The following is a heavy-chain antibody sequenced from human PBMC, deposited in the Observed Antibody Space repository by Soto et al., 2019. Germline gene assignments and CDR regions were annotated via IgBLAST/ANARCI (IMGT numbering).Heavy chain of an antibody. CDR1: GFTFSSYS. J-gene: IGHJ3*02. Sequence: EVQLVESGGGRVKRGGSLRLYCAASGFTFSSYSRNWVRQAPGKGLEWVSSISSSSSYIYYADSVKGRFTISRDNAKNSLYLQMNSLRAEDTAVYYCARDAATVTTFPDAFDIWGQGTMVTVSS. CDR2: ISSSSSYI. V-gene: IGHV3-21*01. CDR3: ARDAATVTTFPDAFDI. D-gene: IGHD4-17*01.